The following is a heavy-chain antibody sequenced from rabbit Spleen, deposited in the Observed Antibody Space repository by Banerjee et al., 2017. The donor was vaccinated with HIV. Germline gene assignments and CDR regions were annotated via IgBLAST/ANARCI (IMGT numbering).Heavy chain of an antibody. CDR3: VREAGYGGYGDANL. D-gene: IGHD6-1*01. Sequence: HLTETGGGLVQPGGSLTLSCKASGFDFSTYSMSWVRQAPGKGLEWIGYIVPIFGVTYYANWVNGRFTISSHNAQNTLYLQLNSLTAADTATYFCVREAGYGGYGDANLWGPGTLVTVS. J-gene: IGHJ4*01. CDR2: IVPIFGVT. V-gene: IGHV1S7*01. CDR1: GFDFSTYS.